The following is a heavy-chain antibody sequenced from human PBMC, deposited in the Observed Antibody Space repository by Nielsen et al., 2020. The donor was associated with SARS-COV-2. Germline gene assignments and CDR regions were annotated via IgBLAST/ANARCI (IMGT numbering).Heavy chain of an antibody. CDR1: GYRSTKYP. J-gene: IGHJ6*02. V-gene: IGHV7-4-1*02. CDR2: IDTNVGKP. D-gene: IGHD3-10*01. Sequence: ASVKVSCKASGYRSTKYPLNWVRQAPGQGLEWMGWIDTNVGKPTYAQAFSGRFVFSLDTSVSTAFLQIISLKAADSAVYFCARDSYGSVGTVSHGMDVWGQGTTVTVSS. CDR3: ARDSYGSVGTVSHGMDV.